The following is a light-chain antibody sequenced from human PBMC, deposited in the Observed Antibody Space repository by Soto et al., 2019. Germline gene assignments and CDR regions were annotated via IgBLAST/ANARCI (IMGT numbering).Light chain of an antibody. Sequence: QSALTQPRSVSGYPGQSVTISCTGTNSVVGGYNYVSWYQQHPGRAPKLMICDVTKRPSGVSGRFSGSRSGITASLTISGLQDEDEADSSCCSYDGTNTSVFGTGTKVTVL. V-gene: IGLV2-11*01. J-gene: IGLJ1*01. CDR3: CSYDGTNTSV. CDR1: NSVVGGYNY. CDR2: DVT.